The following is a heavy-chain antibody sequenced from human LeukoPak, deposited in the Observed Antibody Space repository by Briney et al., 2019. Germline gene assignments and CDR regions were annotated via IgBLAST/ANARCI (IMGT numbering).Heavy chain of an antibody. D-gene: IGHD3-22*01. J-gene: IGHJ4*02. Sequence: GGSLRLSCAASGFTFSSYEMNWVRQAPGKGLEWVGFIRSKADGGTTEYAASVKGRFIISRDDSKSVAYLQMNSLQTEDSAVYYCTRGPPEAYSSGYYPHFDYWGQGTLVTVSS. CDR3: TRGPPEAYSSGYYPHFDY. CDR1: GFTFSSYE. CDR2: IRSKADGGTT. V-gene: IGHV3-49*04.